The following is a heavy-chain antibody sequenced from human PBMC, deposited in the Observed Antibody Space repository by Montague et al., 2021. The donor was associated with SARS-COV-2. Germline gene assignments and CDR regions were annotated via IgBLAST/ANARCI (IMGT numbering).Heavy chain of an antibody. Sequence: SETLSLTCTVSGGSISSYYWSWIRQPPGKGLEWIGYIYYSGSTNYNHSLKSRVTISVDTSKNQFSLKLSSVTAADTAVYYCARSGGVYDYVWGSYLWGFTNYGMDVWGQGTTVTVSS. J-gene: IGHJ6*02. V-gene: IGHV4-59*01. CDR3: ARSGGVYDYVWGSYLWGFTNYGMDV. CDR2: IYYSGST. CDR1: GGSISSYY. D-gene: IGHD3-16*01.